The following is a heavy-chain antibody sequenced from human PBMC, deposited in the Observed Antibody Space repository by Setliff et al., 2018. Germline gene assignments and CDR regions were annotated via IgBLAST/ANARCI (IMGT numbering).Heavy chain of an antibody. J-gene: IGHJ6*03. CDR2: VDPKDGQA. Sequence: ASVKVSCKGSGYRFIVYYIHWVRQTPGKGLEWMGRVDPKDGQAIYAKKFQGRFTITADTSIDTAYMELSSLRSEDTAVYYCARGGDTAMVNPDYYYYYYMDVWGKGTTVTVSS. V-gene: IGHV1-69-2*01. CDR1: GYRFIVYY. D-gene: IGHD5-18*01. CDR3: ARGGDTAMVNPDYYYYYYMDV.